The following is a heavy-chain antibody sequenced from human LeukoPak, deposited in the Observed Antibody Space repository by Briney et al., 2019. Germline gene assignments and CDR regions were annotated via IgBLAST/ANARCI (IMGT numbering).Heavy chain of an antibody. Sequence: GGSLRLSCAASGFTFSSYEMNWVRQAPGKGLEGVSYISSSGSTIYYADSVKGRFTISRDNAKNSLYLQMNSLRAEDTAVYYCARTDISQLGFDYRGQGTLVTVSS. V-gene: IGHV3-48*03. D-gene: IGHD6-6*01. J-gene: IGHJ4*02. CDR2: ISSSGSTI. CDR3: ARTDISQLGFDY. CDR1: GFTFSSYE.